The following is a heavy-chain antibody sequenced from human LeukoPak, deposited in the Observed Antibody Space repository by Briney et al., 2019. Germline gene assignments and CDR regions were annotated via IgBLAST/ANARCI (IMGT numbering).Heavy chain of an antibody. CDR3: ARAGIWFGESDAFDI. J-gene: IGHJ3*02. Sequence: SETLSLTCTASSGSISSTSYYWGWIRQPPGRGLEWIGGIIYSGNTYYNPSLKSRVTISVDTTKNQFSLKLSSVTAADTAVYYCARAGIWFGESDAFDIWGQGTMVTVSS. V-gene: IGHV4-39*07. CDR1: SGSISSTSYY. CDR2: IIYSGNT. D-gene: IGHD3-10*01.